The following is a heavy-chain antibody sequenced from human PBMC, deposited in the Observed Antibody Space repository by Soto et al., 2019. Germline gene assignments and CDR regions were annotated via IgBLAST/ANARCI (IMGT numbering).Heavy chain of an antibody. V-gene: IGHV4-34*01. CDR2: INHSGST. D-gene: IGHD6-6*01. CDR1: GDSMNSEY. CDR3: ARTSSSSGVGWFDP. J-gene: IGHJ5*02. Sequence: PSETLSLTCSVSGDSMNSEYWTWIRQTPGKGLEWIGEINHSGSTNYNPSLKSRVTISVDTSKNQFSLKLSSVTAADTAVYYCARTSSSSGVGWFDPWGQGTLVTVS.